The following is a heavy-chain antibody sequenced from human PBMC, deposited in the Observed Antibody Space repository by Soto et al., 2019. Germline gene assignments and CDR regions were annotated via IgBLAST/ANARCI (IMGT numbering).Heavy chain of an antibody. CDR3: ARALYYYDSSGYYGPNWFDP. D-gene: IGHD3-22*01. Sequence: ASVKVSCKASGGTLSSYGISWVRQAPGQGLEWMGGIIPIFGTTNYAQKFQGRVTITADESTSTAYMELSSLRSEDTAVYYCARALYYYDSSGYYGPNWFDPWG. J-gene: IGHJ5*02. V-gene: IGHV1-69*13. CDR2: IIPIFGTT. CDR1: GGTLSSYG.